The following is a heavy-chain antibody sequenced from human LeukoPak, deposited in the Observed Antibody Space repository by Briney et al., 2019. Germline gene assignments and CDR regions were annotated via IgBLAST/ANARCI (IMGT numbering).Heavy chain of an antibody. Sequence: GGSLRLSCAASGGTFSSYAISWVRQAPGQGLEWMGGIIPIFGTANYAQKFQGRVTITTDESTSTAYMELSSLRSEDTAVYYCAGGGTVVTPYDAFDIWGQGTMVTVSS. CDR3: AGGGTVVTPYDAFDI. J-gene: IGHJ3*02. CDR1: GGTFSSYA. CDR2: IIPIFGTA. D-gene: IGHD4-23*01. V-gene: IGHV1-69*05.